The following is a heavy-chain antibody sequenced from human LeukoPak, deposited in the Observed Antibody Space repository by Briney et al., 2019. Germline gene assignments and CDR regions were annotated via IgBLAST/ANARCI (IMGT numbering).Heavy chain of an antibody. Sequence: GGSLRLSCAVSGFNINNYWMTWYRQAPGKGLECVAHIKGDASEKYYVDSVKGRFTISRDNAENSLYLQMNSLRAEDTAVYYCARGRRYPGIAVAGTYYFDYWGQGTLVTVSS. J-gene: IGHJ4*02. V-gene: IGHV3-7*01. CDR3: ARGRRYPGIAVAGTYYFDY. CDR2: IKGDASEK. CDR1: GFNINNYW. D-gene: IGHD6-19*01.